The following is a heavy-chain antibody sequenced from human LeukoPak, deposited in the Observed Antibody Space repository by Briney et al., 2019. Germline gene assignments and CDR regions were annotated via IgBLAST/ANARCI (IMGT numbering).Heavy chain of an antibody. CDR1: GFTVSSNH. D-gene: IGHD4-23*01. CDR2: IYSGGST. V-gene: IGHV3-53*01. Sequence: GGSLRLSCAVSGFTVSSNHMSWVRQAPGKGLEWVSVIYSGGSTYYADSVKGRFTISRDNSKNTLYLQMNSLRAEDTAVYYCARSPYYAGAFVDYWGQGTQVTVSS. CDR3: ARSPYYAGAFVDY. J-gene: IGHJ4*02.